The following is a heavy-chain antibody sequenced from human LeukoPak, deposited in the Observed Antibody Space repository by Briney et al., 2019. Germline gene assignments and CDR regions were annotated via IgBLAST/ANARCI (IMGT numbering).Heavy chain of an antibody. V-gene: IGHV3-23*01. CDR2: ISGGGRST. CDR3: ARERYFDY. J-gene: IGHJ4*02. CDR1: GFTFSTCA. Sequence: GGSLRLSCAASGFTFSTCAMSWVRQAPGKGLEWVSTISGGGRSTDYADSVKGHFTISRDNSRNTLYLQMNSLRAEDTAVYYCARERYFDYWGQGTLVTVSS.